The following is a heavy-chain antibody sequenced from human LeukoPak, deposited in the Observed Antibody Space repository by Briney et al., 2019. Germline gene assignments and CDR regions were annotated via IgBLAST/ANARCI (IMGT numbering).Heavy chain of an antibody. CDR3: ARPQVPAAIASGMDV. Sequence: GESLKISCKGSGYSFTSYWIGWVRQMPGKGLEWMGIIYPGDSDTRYSPSLQGQVTISADKSISTAYLQWSSLKASDTAMYYCARPQVPAAIASGMDVWGQGTTVTVSS. CDR1: GYSFTSYW. V-gene: IGHV5-51*01. D-gene: IGHD2-2*01. CDR2: IYPGDSDT. J-gene: IGHJ6*02.